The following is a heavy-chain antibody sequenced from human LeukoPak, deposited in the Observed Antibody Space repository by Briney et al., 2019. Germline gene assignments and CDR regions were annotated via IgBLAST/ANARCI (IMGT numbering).Heavy chain of an antibody. CDR3: ARDRGNQRGYYYYYMDV. V-gene: IGHV3-21*01. Sequence: GGSLRLSCTVSGFTVSSNSMSWVRQAPGKGLEWVSSISSSSSYIYYADSVKGRFTISRDNAKNSLYLQMNSLRAEDTALYYCARDRGNQRGYYYYYMDVWGKGTTVTVSS. D-gene: IGHD1-14*01. CDR2: ISSSSSYI. J-gene: IGHJ6*03. CDR1: GFTVSSNS.